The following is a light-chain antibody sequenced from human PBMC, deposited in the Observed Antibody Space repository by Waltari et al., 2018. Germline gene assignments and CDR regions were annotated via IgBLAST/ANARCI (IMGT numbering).Light chain of an antibody. Sequence: DIQMTQSPSSLSASVGDRVTITCRASQGITNSLAWYQQKPGKAPKLLLSAASRLEGGVPSRFRGSGSGTDYTLIISSLQPEDFATYYCQQYYSTLWTFGQGTKVEIK. CDR1: QGITNS. CDR3: QQYYSTLWT. J-gene: IGKJ1*01. V-gene: IGKV1-NL1*01. CDR2: AAS.